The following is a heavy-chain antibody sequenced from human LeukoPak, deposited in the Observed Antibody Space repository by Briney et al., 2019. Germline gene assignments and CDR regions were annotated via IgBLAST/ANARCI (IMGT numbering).Heavy chain of an antibody. CDR2: IRKKASGGTT. CDR1: GFTFGDYA. D-gene: IGHD5-18*01. V-gene: IGHV3-49*04. J-gene: IGHJ5*02. Sequence: PGGSLRLSCAASGFTFGDYAMNWVRQAPGKGLEWVGFIRKKASGGTTEYAASVKGRFTISRDDSKSIAYLQMNSLKTEETAVYHCTVVYSIPFSSWGQGTLFTVSS. CDR3: TVVYSIPFSS.